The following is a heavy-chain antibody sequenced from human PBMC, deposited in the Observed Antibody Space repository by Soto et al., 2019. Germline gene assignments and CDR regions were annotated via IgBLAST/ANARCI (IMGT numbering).Heavy chain of an antibody. CDR2: IYWDDDE. V-gene: IGHV2-5*04. CDR3: VYKPPVDGGGYSY. CDR1: EFSLTTSAVG. D-gene: IGHD3-22*01. Sequence: QITLKESGPTLVKPTQTLTLTCTFSEFSLTTSAVGVGWVRQPQGKALEWLALIYWDDDERYSPSLKSRLTTTKDTSKTQVVMTMTNMDPVDTGTYYCVYKPPVDGGGYSYWGQGTLVTVSS. J-gene: IGHJ4*02.